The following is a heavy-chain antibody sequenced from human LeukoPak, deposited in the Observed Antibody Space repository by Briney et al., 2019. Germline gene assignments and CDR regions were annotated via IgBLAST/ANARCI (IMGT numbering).Heavy chain of an antibody. CDR3: GRSRGIPDAFDM. Sequence: SVKVSCKASGGTFSNYAINWVRQAPGQGLEWMGGIIPIFGTTNHAQKFQGRVRITADKSTSTAYMELSSLRSEDTAVYYCGRSRGIPDAFDMWGLGTMVTVSS. V-gene: IGHV1-69*06. J-gene: IGHJ3*02. CDR1: GGTFSNYA. D-gene: IGHD2-21*01. CDR2: IIPIFGTT.